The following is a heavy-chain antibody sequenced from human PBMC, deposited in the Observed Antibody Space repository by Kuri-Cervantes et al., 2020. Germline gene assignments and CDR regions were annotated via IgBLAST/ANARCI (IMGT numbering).Heavy chain of an antibody. V-gene: IGHV4-59*01. J-gene: IGHJ4*02. D-gene: IGHD3-22*01. Sequence: GSLRLTCTVSGGSISSYYWSWIRQPPGKGLEWIGYIYYSGSTNHNPSLKSRVTISVDTSKNQFSLKLSSVTAADTAVYYCARGDYYDSSGYGFYFGYWGQGTLVTVSS. CDR2: IYYSGST. CDR3: ARGDYYDSSGYGFYFGY. CDR1: GGSISSYY.